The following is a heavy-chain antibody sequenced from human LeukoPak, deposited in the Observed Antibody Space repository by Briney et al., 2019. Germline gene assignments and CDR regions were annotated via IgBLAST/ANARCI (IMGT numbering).Heavy chain of an antibody. CDR1: GFTFSSYA. Sequence: PGGSLRLSCAASGFTFSSYAMTWVRQAPGKGLEWVSGISGRGDTTYHAGSVRGRFTISRDNSKNTLYLQMNSLRAEDTAVYYCAKAKPDRLWPQRQEYFQHWGQGTLVTVSS. CDR3: AKAKPDRLWPQRQEYFQH. D-gene: IGHD5-18*01. CDR2: ISGRGDTT. J-gene: IGHJ1*01. V-gene: IGHV3-23*01.